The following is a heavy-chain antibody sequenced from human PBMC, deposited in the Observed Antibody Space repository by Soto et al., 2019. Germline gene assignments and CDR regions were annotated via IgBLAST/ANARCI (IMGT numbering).Heavy chain of an antibody. CDR2: ISAYNGNT. Sequence: GASVKVSCKASGYTFTSYGISWVRQAPGQGLEWMGWISAYNGNTNYAQKLQGRVTMTTDTSTSTAYMELRSLRSDDTAVYYCARGLGRYYDSSGYPEYFQHWGQGTLVTVSS. V-gene: IGHV1-18*01. D-gene: IGHD3-22*01. J-gene: IGHJ1*01. CDR1: GYTFTSYG. CDR3: ARGLGRYYDSSGYPEYFQH.